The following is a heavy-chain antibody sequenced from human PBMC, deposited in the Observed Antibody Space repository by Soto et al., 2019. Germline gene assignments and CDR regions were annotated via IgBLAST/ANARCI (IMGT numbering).Heavy chain of an antibody. CDR3: ARQLGYCSGGSCMDLEGAFDI. V-gene: IGHV3-11*01. D-gene: IGHD2-15*01. CDR1: GFTFSDYY. J-gene: IGHJ3*02. Sequence: QVQLVESGGGLVKPGGSLRLSCAASGFTFSDYYMSWIRQAPGKGLEWVSYISSSGSTIYYADSVKGRFTISSDNAKNSLYLQMNSVRAEDTAVYYCARQLGYCSGGSCMDLEGAFDIWGQGTMVTVSS. CDR2: ISSSGSTI.